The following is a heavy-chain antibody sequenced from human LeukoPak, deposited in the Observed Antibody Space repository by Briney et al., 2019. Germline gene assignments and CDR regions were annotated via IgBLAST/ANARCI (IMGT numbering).Heavy chain of an antibody. V-gene: IGHV1-18*04. J-gene: IGHJ4*02. CDR2: ISTSNGNR. D-gene: IGHD6-19*01. CDR3: ARDPGSAWYDY. Sequence: ASVKVSCKASGYTFTNHGFTWVRQAPGQGLEWVGSISTSNGNRIYAQTLQGRVTITTDTSTSTAFMELRSLRSDDTAVYYCARDPGSAWYDYWGQGTLVTVSS. CDR1: GYTFTNHG.